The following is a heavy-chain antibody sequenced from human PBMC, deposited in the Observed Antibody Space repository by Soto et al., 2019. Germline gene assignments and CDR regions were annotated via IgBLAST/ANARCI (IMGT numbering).Heavy chain of an antibody. Sequence: QVQLQESGPGLVKPSQTLSLTCTVSGGSISSGDYYWSWIRQPQGKGLEWIGYIYYSGSTYYNPSLKSRVTISVDTSKNQFSLKLSSVTAADTAVYYCARDYGERLPGYYYYGMDVWGQGTTVTVSS. CDR3: ARDYGERLPGYYYYGMDV. J-gene: IGHJ6*02. CDR2: IYYSGST. D-gene: IGHD4-17*01. V-gene: IGHV4-30-4*01. CDR1: GGSISSGDYY.